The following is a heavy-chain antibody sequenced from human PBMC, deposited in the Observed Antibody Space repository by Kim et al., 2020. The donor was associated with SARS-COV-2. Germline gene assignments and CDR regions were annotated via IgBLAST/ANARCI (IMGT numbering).Heavy chain of an antibody. V-gene: IGHV4-34*01. J-gene: IGHJ6*02. D-gene: IGHD2-2*01. Sequence: SETLSLTCAVYGGSFSGHYWSWIRQPPGKGLEWIGEINHSGSTNYNPSLKSRVTISVDTSKNQFSLKLSSVTAAHTAVYYCARGGRYCSSTSCYPLDYYYYGMDVWGQGTTVTVSS. CDR1: GGSFSGHY. CDR3: ARGGRYCSSTSCYPLDYYYYGMDV. CDR2: INHSGST.